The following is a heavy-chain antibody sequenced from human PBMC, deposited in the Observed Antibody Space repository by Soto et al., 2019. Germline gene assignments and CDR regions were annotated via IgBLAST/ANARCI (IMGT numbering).Heavy chain of an antibody. J-gene: IGHJ6*03. CDR2: INHSGST. D-gene: IGHD3-3*01. Sequence: QVQLQQWGAGLLKPSETLSLTCAVYGGSFSGYYWSWIRQPPGRGLEWIGEINHSGSTNYNPSLKSRVPMSVDTSKNQFSLKLSSVTAADTAVYFCARAVGGYDFWSASYYYYYDMDVWGKGTTVTVSS. CDR3: ARAVGGYDFWSASYYYYYDMDV. CDR1: GGSFSGYY. V-gene: IGHV4-34*01.